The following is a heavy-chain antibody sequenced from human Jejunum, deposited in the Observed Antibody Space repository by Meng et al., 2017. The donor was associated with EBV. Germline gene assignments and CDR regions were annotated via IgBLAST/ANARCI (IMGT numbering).Heavy chain of an antibody. CDR3: AKLTRA. Sequence: RVVGSGGGLVQPGGSLRFSCAASGFTFNSHTMSWVRQAPGKGLEWVSAITDSGGSTYYTDSVKGRFTISRDNSKNTLYLQMNSLRAEDTAVYYCAKLTRAWGQGTLVTVSS. J-gene: IGHJ5*02. CDR1: GFTFNSHT. V-gene: IGHV3-23*04. CDR2: ITDSGGST.